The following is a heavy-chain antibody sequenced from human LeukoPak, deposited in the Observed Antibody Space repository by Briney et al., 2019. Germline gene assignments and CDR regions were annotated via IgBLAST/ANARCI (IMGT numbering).Heavy chain of an antibody. D-gene: IGHD3-16*01. J-gene: IGHJ5*02. CDR2: IYHSGST. CDR3: AREGGPYNWFDP. CDR1: SDSIFTSNW. Sequence: SGTLSLTCTVSSDSIFTSNWWSWVRQPPGKGLEWIGEIYHSGSTNYNPSLKSRVTISVDKSKNQFSLKLSSVTAADTAVYYCAREGGPYNWFDPWGQGTLVTVSS. V-gene: IGHV4-4*02.